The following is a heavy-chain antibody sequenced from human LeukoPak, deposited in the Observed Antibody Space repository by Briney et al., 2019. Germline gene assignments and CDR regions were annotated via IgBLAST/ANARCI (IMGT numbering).Heavy chain of an antibody. J-gene: IGHJ4*02. D-gene: IGHD5-12*01. Sequence: GASVKVSCKASGYTFTSYDINWVRQATGQGLEWMGWMNPNSGNTGYAQKFQGRVTMTRNTSISTAYMELSSLRSEDTAVYYCASSRRYSGYDYYFDYWGQGTLVTVSS. CDR2: MNPNSGNT. CDR3: ASSRRYSGYDYYFDY. V-gene: IGHV1-8*01. CDR1: GYTFTSYD.